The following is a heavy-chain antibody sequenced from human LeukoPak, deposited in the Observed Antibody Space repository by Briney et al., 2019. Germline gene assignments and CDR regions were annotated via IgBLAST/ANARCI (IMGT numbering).Heavy chain of an antibody. CDR1: GFTFSDYY. D-gene: IGHD3-10*01. CDR3: ARASSELLYYYYMDV. Sequence: GGSLRLSCAASGFTFSDYYMSWIRQAPGKGLEWVSYISSSGSTIYYADSVKGRFTISRDNAKNSLYLQMNSLRAEDTAVYYCARASSELLYYYYMDVWGKGTTVTVSS. V-gene: IGHV3-11*04. CDR2: ISSSGSTI. J-gene: IGHJ6*03.